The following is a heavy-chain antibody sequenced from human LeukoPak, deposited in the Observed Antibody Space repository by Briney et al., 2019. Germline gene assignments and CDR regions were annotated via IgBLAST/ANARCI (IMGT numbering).Heavy chain of an antibody. CDR2: IYTSGST. Sequence: SETLSLTCSVSGGSISSYYWNWIRQPAGKGLEWIGRIYTSGSTNYNPSLKSRLTMSVDTSKNQFSLKLSSVTAADTAVYYCARHRGTQGYNWFVPWGQGTLVTVSS. V-gene: IGHV4-4*07. CDR1: GGSISSYY. J-gene: IGHJ5*02. CDR3: ARHRGTQGYNWFVP. D-gene: IGHD3-10*01.